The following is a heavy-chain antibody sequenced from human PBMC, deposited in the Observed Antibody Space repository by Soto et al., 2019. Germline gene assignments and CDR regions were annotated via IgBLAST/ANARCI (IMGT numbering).Heavy chain of an antibody. D-gene: IGHD5-18*01. V-gene: IGHV3-30*03. CDR1: GFTFSSYG. J-gene: IGHJ4*02. CDR3: VSDRGYGHASVPCY. Sequence: QAQLVESGGGVVQPGRSLRLSCAASGFTFSSYGMHWVRQAPGTVLEWVAVISYDGGLQYYADSVKGRLTISRDNSKNMVLMKMNRLRAEYTAVYYCVSDRGYGHASVPCYWGQGTLVSVSS. CDR2: ISYDGGLQ.